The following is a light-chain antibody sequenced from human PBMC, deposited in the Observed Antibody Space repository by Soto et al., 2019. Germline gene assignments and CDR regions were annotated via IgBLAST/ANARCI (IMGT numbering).Light chain of an antibody. Sequence: QSVLTLPASVSGSPGQSITISCTGSISDVVAYNYVSWYQQHPGEAPKLMIYEVSNRPSRISNRFSGSKSGITASLTISGLQAEEEADYYCSSYSISSTLHYVFGTGTKVTVL. J-gene: IGLJ1*01. CDR3: SSYSISSTLHYV. V-gene: IGLV2-14*01. CDR1: ISDVVAYNY. CDR2: EVS.